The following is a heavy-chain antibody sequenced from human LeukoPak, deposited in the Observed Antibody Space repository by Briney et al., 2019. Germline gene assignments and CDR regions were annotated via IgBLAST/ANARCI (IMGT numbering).Heavy chain of an antibody. J-gene: IGHJ6*03. CDR1: GGTFSSYA. CDR3: ARAPPYYDFWSGYLSYMDV. Sequence: GSSVKVSCKASGGTFSSYAISWVRQAPGQGLEWMGWISAYNGNTNYAQKLQGRVTMTTDTSTSTAYMELRSLRSDDTAVYYCARAPPYYDFWSGYLSYMDVWGKGTTVTVSS. V-gene: IGHV1-18*01. CDR2: ISAYNGNT. D-gene: IGHD3-3*01.